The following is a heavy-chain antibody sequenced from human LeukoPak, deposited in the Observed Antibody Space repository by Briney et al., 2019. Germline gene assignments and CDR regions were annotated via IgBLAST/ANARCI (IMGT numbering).Heavy chain of an antibody. CDR1: GFTFSSYE. CDR2: ISSSGSTI. J-gene: IGHJ5*02. CDR3: ARDWSWFDP. V-gene: IGHV3-48*03. Sequence: GGSLRLSCAASGFTFSSYEMNWVRQAPGKGLEWVSYISSSGSTIYYADSVKGRFTISRDNAKNSLYLQMNGLRAEDTAVYYCARDWSWFDPWGQGTLVTVSS.